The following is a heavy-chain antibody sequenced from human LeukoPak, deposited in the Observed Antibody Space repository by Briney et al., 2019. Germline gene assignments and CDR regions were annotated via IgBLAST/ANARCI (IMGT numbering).Heavy chain of an antibody. CDR2: IYYSGST. CDR3: ARGVTAGWFDP. D-gene: IGHD3-10*01. Sequence: PSETLSLTCTVSGGSISSYYWSWIRQPPGKGLEWIGYIYYSGSTNYNPSLKSRVTISVDTSKNQFSLKLSSVTVADTAVYYCARGVTAGWFDPWGQGTLVTVSS. CDR1: GGSISSYY. V-gene: IGHV4-59*01. J-gene: IGHJ5*02.